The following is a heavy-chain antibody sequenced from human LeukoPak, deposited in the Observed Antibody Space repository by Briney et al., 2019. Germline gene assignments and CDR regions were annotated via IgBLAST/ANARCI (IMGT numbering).Heavy chain of an antibody. J-gene: IGHJ4*02. CDR1: GGTFSSYA. CDR2: IIPIFGTA. CDR3: AGGRYCSSTSCFSSRY. D-gene: IGHD2-2*01. Sequence: SVKVSCKASGGTFSSYAISWVRQAPGQGLEWMGGIIPIFGTANYAQKFQGRVTITADESTSTAYMELSSLSSEDTAVYYCAGGRYCSSTSCFSSRYWGQGTLVTVSS. V-gene: IGHV1-69*13.